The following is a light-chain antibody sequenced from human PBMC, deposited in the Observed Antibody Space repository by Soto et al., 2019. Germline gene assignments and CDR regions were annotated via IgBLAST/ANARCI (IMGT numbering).Light chain of an antibody. CDR1: SSDVGGYNY. CDR3: SSYAGSNNFV. CDR2: EVS. V-gene: IGLV2-8*01. J-gene: IGLJ1*01. Sequence: QSVLTQPPSASGSPGQSVTISCTGTSSDVGGYNYVSWYQQYPGKAPKLMIYEVSERPSGVPDRFSGSTSSNTASLTVSGLQAEDEADYYCSSYAGSNNFVFGTGTKVTVL.